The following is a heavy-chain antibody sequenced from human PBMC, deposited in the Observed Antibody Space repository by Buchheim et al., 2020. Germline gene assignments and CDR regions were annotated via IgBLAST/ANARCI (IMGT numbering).Heavy chain of an antibody. CDR1: GGSFSGYY. J-gene: IGHJ6*02. D-gene: IGHD6-13*01. CDR2: INHSGST. Sequence: QVQLQQWGAGLLKPSETLSLTCAVYGGSFSGYYWSWIRQPPGKGLEWIGEINHSGSTNYNPSLKSRVTISIDTSKNQFSLKLSSVTAADTAVYYCARGPFTGYSSSWNYCYYGMDVWGQGTT. CDR3: ARGPFTGYSSSWNYCYYGMDV. V-gene: IGHV4-34*01.